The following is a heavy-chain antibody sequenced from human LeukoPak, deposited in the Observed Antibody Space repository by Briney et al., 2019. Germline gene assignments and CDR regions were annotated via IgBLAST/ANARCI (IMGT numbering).Heavy chain of an antibody. CDR2: INHSGST. Sequence: SETLSLTCAVYGGSFSGYYWSWIRQPPGKGLEWIGEINHSGSTNYNPSLKSRVTISVDTSKNQFSLKLSSVTAADTAVYYCARVANYYYYGMDVWGQGTTVTVSS. CDR3: ARVANYYYYGMDV. V-gene: IGHV4-34*01. CDR1: GGSFSGYY. J-gene: IGHJ6*02.